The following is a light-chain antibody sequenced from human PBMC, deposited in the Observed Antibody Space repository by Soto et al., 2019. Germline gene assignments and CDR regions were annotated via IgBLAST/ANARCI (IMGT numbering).Light chain of an antibody. Sequence: QSVLTQPASVSGPPGQSITLSCTGTSSDVGSYNLVSWYQQHPGKAPKLMIYEGSKRPSGVSNRFSGSKSGNTASLTISGLQAEDEADYYCCSFAGSNTFFFGTGTKVTVL. CDR2: EGS. CDR3: CSFAGSNTFF. V-gene: IGLV2-23*03. CDR1: SSDVGSYNL. J-gene: IGLJ1*01.